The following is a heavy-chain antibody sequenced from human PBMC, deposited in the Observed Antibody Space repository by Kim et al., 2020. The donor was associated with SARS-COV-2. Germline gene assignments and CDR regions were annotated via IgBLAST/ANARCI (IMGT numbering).Heavy chain of an antibody. V-gene: IGHV4-34*01. J-gene: IGHJ4*02. Sequence: SETLSLTCAVYGGSFSGYYWSWIRQPPGKGLEWIGEINHSGSTNYNPSLKSRVTISVDTSKNQFSLKLSSVTAADTAVYYCARGQLGVRDFDYWGQGTLVTVSS. D-gene: IGHD1-26*01. CDR2: INHSGST. CDR1: GGSFSGYY. CDR3: ARGQLGVRDFDY.